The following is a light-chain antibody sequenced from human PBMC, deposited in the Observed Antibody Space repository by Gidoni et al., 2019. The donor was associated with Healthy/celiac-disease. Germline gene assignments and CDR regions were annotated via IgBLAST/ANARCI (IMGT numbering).Light chain of an antibody. CDR1: QSVSSN. CDR2: GAS. V-gene: IGKV3-15*01. Sequence: EIVMTQSPATLSVSPGERATLSCRASQSVSSNFAWYQQKPGQAPRLLIYGASTRATGIPARFSGSGSGTEFTLTISSLQSEDFAVYYCQQYNNWPPCSFGQGTKLEIK. CDR3: QQYNNWPPCS. J-gene: IGKJ2*04.